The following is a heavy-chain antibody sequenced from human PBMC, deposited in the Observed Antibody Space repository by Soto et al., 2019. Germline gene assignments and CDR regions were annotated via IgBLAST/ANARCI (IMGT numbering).Heavy chain of an antibody. CDR3: ARVYPTDQGSPNYYYFDY. V-gene: IGHV1-69*13. J-gene: IGHJ4*02. Sequence: ASVKVSCTASGGTFSSYAISWVRQAPGQGLEWMGGIIPIFGTANYAQKFQGRVTITADESTSTAYMELSSLRSEDTAVYYCARVYPTDQGSPNYYYFDYWGQGTLVTVSS. D-gene: IGHD1-7*01. CDR1: GGTFSSYA. CDR2: IIPIFGTA.